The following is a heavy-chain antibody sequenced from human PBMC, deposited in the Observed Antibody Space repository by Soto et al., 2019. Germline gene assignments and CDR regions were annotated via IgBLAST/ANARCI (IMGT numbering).Heavy chain of an antibody. Sequence: PSETLSLTCTVSGGSISSSSYYWGWIRQPPGKGLEWIGSIYYSGSTYYNPSLKSRVTISVDTSKNQFSLKLSSVTAADTAVYYCASAPLSRMQGPAAIVRYRWFDPWGQGTLVTVSS. V-gene: IGHV4-39*01. CDR2: IYYSGST. CDR3: ASAPLSRMQGPAAIVRYRWFDP. CDR1: GGSISSSSYY. J-gene: IGHJ5*02. D-gene: IGHD2-2*01.